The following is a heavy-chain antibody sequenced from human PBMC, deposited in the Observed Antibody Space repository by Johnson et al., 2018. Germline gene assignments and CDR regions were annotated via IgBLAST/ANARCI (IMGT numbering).Heavy chain of an antibody. J-gene: IGHJ3*01. CDR2: INQDGSKK. CDR3: AKENWASYPLDAFDA. D-gene: IGHD7-27*01. CDR1: GFSFSSFW. Sequence: EERLVESGGGLVRPGGSLRLCCAASGFSFSSFWMTWVRQAPGKGLEWVADINQDGSKKRDLGAVKGRFTVSRDNAKNSLVLQMNSLRAEDTALYYCAKENWASYPLDAFDAWGQGTMVTVSS. V-gene: IGHV3-7*01.